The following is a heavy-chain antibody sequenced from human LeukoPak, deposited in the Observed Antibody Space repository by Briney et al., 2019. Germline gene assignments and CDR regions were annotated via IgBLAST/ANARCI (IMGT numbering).Heavy chain of an antibody. CDR1: GGSFSGYY. V-gene: IGHV4-34*01. CDR2: INHSGST. Sequence: SETLSLTCAVYGGSFSGYYWSWIRQPPGKGLEWIGEINHSGSTNYNPSLKSRVTISVDTSKNQFSLKLSSVTAADTAVYYCVRGPTPEGITGTPFGYWGQGTLVTVSS. D-gene: IGHD1-20*01. CDR3: VRGPTPEGITGTPFGY. J-gene: IGHJ4*02.